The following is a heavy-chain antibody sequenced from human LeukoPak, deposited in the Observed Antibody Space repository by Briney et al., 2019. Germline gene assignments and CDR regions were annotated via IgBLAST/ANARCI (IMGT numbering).Heavy chain of an antibody. Sequence: SETLPLTCTVSGGSVSRYYWSWIRQSAGKGLEWIGRIYNSGSTTYNPSLKSRVTMSIDTSKNQFSLKLSSVTAADTAVYYCARDGSSWPTEGWFDPWGQGTLVTVSS. CDR3: ARDGSSWPTEGWFDP. J-gene: IGHJ5*02. V-gene: IGHV4-4*07. CDR1: GGSVSRYY. D-gene: IGHD6-13*01. CDR2: IYNSGST.